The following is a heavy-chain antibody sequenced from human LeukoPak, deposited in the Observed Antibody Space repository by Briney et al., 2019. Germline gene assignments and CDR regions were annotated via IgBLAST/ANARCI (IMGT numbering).Heavy chain of an antibody. CDR3: ARGTRCGGDCLYYYYGMDV. D-gene: IGHD2-21*02. V-gene: IGHV1-69*13. Sequence: SVKVSCKASGGTFSSYAISWVRQAPGRGLEWMGGIIPIFGTANYAQKFQGRVTITADESTSTAYMELSSLRSEDTAVYYCARGTRCGGDCLYYYYGMDVWGQGTTVTVSS. CDR2: IIPIFGTA. J-gene: IGHJ6*02. CDR1: GGTFSSYA.